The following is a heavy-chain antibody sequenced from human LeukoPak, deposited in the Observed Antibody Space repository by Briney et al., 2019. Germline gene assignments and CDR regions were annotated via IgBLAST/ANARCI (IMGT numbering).Heavy chain of an antibody. Sequence: GESLKISGKGSGYSFTSYWIGWVRQMHGKGLEWMGIIYPGDSATRYSPSFQGQVTISADKSISTAYLQWSSLKASDTAMYYCARPWRSGWFYGRIDYWGQGTLVTVSS. CDR1: GYSFTSYW. CDR3: ARPWRSGWFYGRIDY. CDR2: IYPGDSAT. J-gene: IGHJ4*02. D-gene: IGHD6-19*01. V-gene: IGHV5-51*01.